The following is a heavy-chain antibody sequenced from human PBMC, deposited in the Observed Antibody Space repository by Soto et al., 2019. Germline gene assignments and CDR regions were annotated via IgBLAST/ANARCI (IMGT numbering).Heavy chain of an antibody. V-gene: IGHV1-69*13. CDR1: GGTFSSYA. CDR3: ARATHSNYDFWSGHYDKGLRYYYYGMDV. D-gene: IGHD3-3*01. Sequence: SVKVSCKASGGTFSSYAISWVRQAPGQGLEWMGGIIPIFGTANYAQKFQGRVTITADESTSTAYMELSSLRSEDTAVYYCARATHSNYDFWSGHYDKGLRYYYYGMDVWGQGTTVTVSS. J-gene: IGHJ6*02. CDR2: IIPIFGTA.